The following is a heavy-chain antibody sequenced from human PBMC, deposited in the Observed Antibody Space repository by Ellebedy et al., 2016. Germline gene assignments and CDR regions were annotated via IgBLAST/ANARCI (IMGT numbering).Heavy chain of an antibody. CDR2: IYSGGST. CDR3: ARGYCSGGGCPTDRPIRYFDY. Sequence: GESLKISCAASGFTVSSKYMSWVRQAPGKGLEWVSVIYSGGSTYYADSVKGRFTISRDDSKNTLYLQMNSLRAEDTAIYYCARGYCSGGGCPTDRPIRYFDYWGQGTLVTVSS. CDR1: GFTVSSKY. J-gene: IGHJ4*02. V-gene: IGHV3-53*01. D-gene: IGHD2-8*02.